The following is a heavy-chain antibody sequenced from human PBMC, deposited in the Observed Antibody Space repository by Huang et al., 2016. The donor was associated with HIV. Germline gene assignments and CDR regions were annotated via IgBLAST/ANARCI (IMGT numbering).Heavy chain of an antibody. V-gene: IGHV1-8*01. D-gene: IGHD2-15*01. CDR2: MNPNSGNT. J-gene: IGHJ4*02. CDR3: ATLPPVNYGRSGGRVRDY. CDR1: GYTFSNYD. Sequence: QVQLVQSGAEVKKPGASVKVSCKASGYTFSNYDINWGRQARGQGLEWMGGMNPNSGNTGNARKFQGRVTMTRITSISTAYMELSRLRFEDTAVYYCATLPPVNYGRSGGRVRDYWGQGSLVTVSS.